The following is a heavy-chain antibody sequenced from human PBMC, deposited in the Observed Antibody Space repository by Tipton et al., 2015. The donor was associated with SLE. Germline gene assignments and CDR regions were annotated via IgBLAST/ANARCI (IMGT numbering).Heavy chain of an antibody. CDR1: GGSISSYY. D-gene: IGHD6-19*01. V-gene: IGHV4-59*08. Sequence: TLSLTCTVSGGSISSYYWSWIRQPPGKGLEWIGYIYYSGSTNYNPSRKSRVTISVDTSKNQFSLKLTSVTAADTAVYYCASGYSSAWGYYYGMDVWGQGTTVTVSS. CDR2: IYYSGST. CDR3: ASGYSSAWGYYYGMDV. J-gene: IGHJ6*02.